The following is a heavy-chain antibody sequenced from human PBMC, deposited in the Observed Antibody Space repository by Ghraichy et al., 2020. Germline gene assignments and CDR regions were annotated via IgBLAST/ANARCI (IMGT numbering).Heavy chain of an antibody. CDR1: GFTFSSYS. CDR2: ISSSSSYI. D-gene: IGHD3-22*01. J-gene: IGHJ6*02. V-gene: IGHV3-21*01. Sequence: SLRLSCAASGFTFSSYSMNWVRQAPGKGLEWVSSISSSSSYIYYADSVKGRFTISRDNAKNSLYLQMNSLRAEDTAVYYCASDSSGYYHYYYYGMDVWGQGTTVTVSS. CDR3: ASDSSGYYHYYYYGMDV.